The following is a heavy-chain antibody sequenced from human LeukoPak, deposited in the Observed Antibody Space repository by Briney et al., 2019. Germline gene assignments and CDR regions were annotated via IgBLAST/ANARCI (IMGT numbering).Heavy chain of an antibody. CDR2: IYYSGGT. CDR3: AREAAAGH. V-gene: IGHV4-59*01. D-gene: IGHD6-13*01. Sequence: PSETLSLSCAVSGVSISSYYLSWVRQPPGKGLEWIGDIYYSGGTTYNASLMSGVTTSVDTPKNKLSLPLSTVTAAHAPVYYCAREAAAGHWGQGTLVTVSS. CDR1: GVSISSYY. J-gene: IGHJ4*02.